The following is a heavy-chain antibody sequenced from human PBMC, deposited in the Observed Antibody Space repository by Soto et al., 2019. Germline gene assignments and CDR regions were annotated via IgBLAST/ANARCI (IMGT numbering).Heavy chain of an antibody. J-gene: IGHJ4*02. CDR1: GFTFSSYS. Sequence: GESLKISCAASGFTFSSYSMNWVRQAPGKGLEWVSYISSSSSTIYYADSVKGRFTISRDNAKNSLYLQMNSLRDEDTAVYYCARGQGEIAAAGFHFAYWGQGTLVTVSS. CDR3: ARGQGEIAAAGFHFAY. V-gene: IGHV3-48*02. D-gene: IGHD6-13*01. CDR2: ISSSSSTI.